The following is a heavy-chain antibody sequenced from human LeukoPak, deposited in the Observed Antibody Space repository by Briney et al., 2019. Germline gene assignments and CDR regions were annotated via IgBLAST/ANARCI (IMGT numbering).Heavy chain of an antibody. Sequence: SETLSLTCTVSGGSISSYYWSWIRQPPGKGLEWIGYIYYSGNTNYNPSLKSRVTISVDTSKNQFSLKLSSVTAADTAVYYCARVRSSGHFDYWGQGTLVTVSS. J-gene: IGHJ4*02. CDR3: ARVRSSGHFDY. V-gene: IGHV4-59*08. CDR1: GGSISSYY. CDR2: IYYSGNT. D-gene: IGHD3-10*01.